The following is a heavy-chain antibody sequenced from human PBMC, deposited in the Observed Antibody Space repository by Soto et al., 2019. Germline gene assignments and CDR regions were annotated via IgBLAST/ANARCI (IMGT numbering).Heavy chain of an antibody. CDR3: AADSFPAYYDFWSGYGY. D-gene: IGHD3-3*01. V-gene: IGHV1-58*01. CDR2: IVVGSGNT. J-gene: IGHJ4*02. CDR1: GFTFTSSA. Sequence: SVKVSCKASGFTFTSSAGQWVRQARGQRLEWIGWIVVGSGNTNYAQKFQERVTNTRDMSTSTAHMELSSLRSEDTAVYYCAADSFPAYYDFWSGYGYRGQGTLGTVSS.